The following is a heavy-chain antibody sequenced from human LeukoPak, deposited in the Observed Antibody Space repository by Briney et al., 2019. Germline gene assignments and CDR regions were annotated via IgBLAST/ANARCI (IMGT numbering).Heavy chain of an antibody. J-gene: IGHJ4*02. CDR1: GFTFSSYE. CDR2: ITGSGDTI. D-gene: IGHD2/OR15-2a*01. Sequence: GGSLRLSCSASGFTFSSYEMNWVRQAPGKGLEWISYITGSGDTIYYADSVKGRFTISRDNAKNSLFLQMDSLTADDTAVYYCARERTTIVSGTTIGAYWGQGTLVTVSS. V-gene: IGHV3-48*03. CDR3: ARERTTIVSGTTIGAY.